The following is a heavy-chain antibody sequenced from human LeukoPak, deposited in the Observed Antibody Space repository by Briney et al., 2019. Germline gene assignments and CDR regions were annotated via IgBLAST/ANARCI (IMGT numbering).Heavy chain of an antibody. D-gene: IGHD3-22*01. J-gene: IGHJ5*02. V-gene: IGHV2-5*01. CDR1: GFSLSTSGVG. Sequence: SGPTLVKPTQTLTLTCTFSGFSLSTSGVGVGWIRQPPGKALEWLVLIYWNDDKRYSPSLKSRLTITKDTSKNQVVLTMTNMDPVDTATYYCAHFGAYYDSSGYINWFDPWGQGTLVTVSS. CDR2: IYWNDDK. CDR3: AHFGAYYDSSGYINWFDP.